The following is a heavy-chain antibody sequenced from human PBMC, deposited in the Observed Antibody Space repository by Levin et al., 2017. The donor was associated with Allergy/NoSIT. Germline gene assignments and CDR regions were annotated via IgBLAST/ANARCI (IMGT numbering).Heavy chain of an antibody. CDR3: ARDLRGGGWSTSDY. J-gene: IGHJ4*02. D-gene: IGHD6-19*01. CDR1: GFTFSRYA. Sequence: GGSLRLSCAASGFTFSRYAMHWVRQAPGKGLEWVAVISFDGSNKYYADSVKGRFTISRVNSKNTLYLQMSSLRAEDTAVYYCARDLRGGGWSTSDYWGQGTLVTVSS. CDR2: ISFDGSNK. V-gene: IGHV3-30-3*01.